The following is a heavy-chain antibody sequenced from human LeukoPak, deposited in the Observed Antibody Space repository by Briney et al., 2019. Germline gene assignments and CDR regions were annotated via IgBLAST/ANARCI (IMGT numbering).Heavy chain of an antibody. Sequence: ASVKVSCKASVYTFTSYDINWVRQATGQGLEWMGWMNPNSGNTGYAQKFQGRVTMTRNTSISTAYMELSSLRSEDTAVYYCARGVTFGESLAYYYYYYMDVWGKGTTVTISS. CDR2: MNPNSGNT. CDR3: ARGVTFGESLAYYYYYYMDV. J-gene: IGHJ6*03. CDR1: VYTFTSYD. V-gene: IGHV1-8*01. D-gene: IGHD3-10*01.